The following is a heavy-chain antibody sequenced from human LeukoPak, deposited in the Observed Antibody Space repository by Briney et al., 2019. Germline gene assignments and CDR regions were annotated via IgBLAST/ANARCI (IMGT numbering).Heavy chain of an antibody. CDR2: IIPIFGTA. CDR1: GGTFSSYA. Sequence: SVKVSCKASGGTFSSYAISWVRQAPGQGLEWMGGIIPIFGTANYAQKFQGRVTITADKSTSTAYMELSSLRSEDTAVYYCARGFRVVIPYYFDYWGQGTLVTVSS. V-gene: IGHV1-69*06. J-gene: IGHJ4*02. D-gene: IGHD3-3*01. CDR3: ARGFRVVIPYYFDY.